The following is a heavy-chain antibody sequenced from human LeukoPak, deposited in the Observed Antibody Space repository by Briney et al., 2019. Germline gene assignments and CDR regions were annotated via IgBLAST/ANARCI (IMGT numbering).Heavy chain of an antibody. CDR3: ARTTPYSSGSYFDY. CDR2: ISAYNGNT. D-gene: IGHD6-19*01. CDR1: GYTFTSYG. V-gene: IGHV1-18*01. Sequence: ASVKVSCKASGYTFTSYGISWVRQAPGQGLEWMGWISAYNGNTNYAQKLQGRVTMTTDTPTSTAYMELRSLRSDDTAVYYCARTTPYSSGSYFDYWGQGTLVTVSS. J-gene: IGHJ4*02.